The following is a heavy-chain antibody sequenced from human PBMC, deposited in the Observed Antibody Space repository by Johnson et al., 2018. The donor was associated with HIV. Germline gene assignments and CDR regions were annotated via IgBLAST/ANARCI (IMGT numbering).Heavy chain of an antibody. CDR2: ISSSGSTI. Sequence: QVQLVESGGGLIQPGGSLRLSCAASGFTFSDYYMSWIRQAPGKGLEWVSYISSSGSTISYADSVKGRFTISRDHSKNTPYLQINSLRAEDTAVYYCAPLGDAFDIWGQGTMVTVSS. V-gene: IGHV3-11*04. D-gene: IGHD7-27*01. CDR1: GFTFSDYY. CDR3: APLGDAFDI. J-gene: IGHJ3*02.